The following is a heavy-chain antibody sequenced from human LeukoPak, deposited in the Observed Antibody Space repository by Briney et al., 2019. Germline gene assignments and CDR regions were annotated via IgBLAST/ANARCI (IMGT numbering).Heavy chain of an antibody. D-gene: IGHD3-9*01. CDR1: GGSISSYY. J-gene: IGHJ3*02. CDR3: ARDSSYYDILTGYYKGAFDI. CDR2: IYHSGST. V-gene: IGHV4-59*12. Sequence: SETLSLTCTVSGGSISSYYWSWIRQPPGKGLEWIGYIYHSGSTYYNPSLKSRVTISVDRSKNQFSLKLSSVTAADTAVYYCARDSSYYDILTGYYKGAFDIWGQGTMVTVSS.